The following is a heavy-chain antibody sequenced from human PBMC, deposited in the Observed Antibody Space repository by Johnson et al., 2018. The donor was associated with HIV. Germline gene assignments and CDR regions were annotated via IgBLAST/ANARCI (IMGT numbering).Heavy chain of an antibody. CDR2: MNGDGSST. Sequence: VQLVESGGGLIQPGGSLRLSCAASGFTFSNYWMHWVRQAPGKGLVWVSRMNGDGSSTTYADSVKGRFTISRDNAKNTLYLQMNSRRVEDTAVYYCAREQELIGERAFDIWGQGTMVTVSS. D-gene: IGHD6-13*01. V-gene: IGHV3-74*01. CDR1: GFTFSNYW. J-gene: IGHJ3*02. CDR3: AREQELIGERAFDI.